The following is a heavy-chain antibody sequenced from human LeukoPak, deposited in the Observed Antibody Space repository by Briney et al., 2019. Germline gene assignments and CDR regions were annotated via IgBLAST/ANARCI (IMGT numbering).Heavy chain of an antibody. CDR3: ASDITLNDH. CDR1: GFTFSSYS. D-gene: IGHD2/OR15-2a*01. CDR2: ISSSGSYI. Sequence: GGSLRLSCAASGFTFSSYSMNWVRQAPGKGLEWVSSISSSGSYIYYAGSVEGRFTISRDNDKNSLFLQMNSLRVEDTAVYYCASDITLNDHWGQGTLVTVSS. J-gene: IGHJ5*02. V-gene: IGHV3-21*01.